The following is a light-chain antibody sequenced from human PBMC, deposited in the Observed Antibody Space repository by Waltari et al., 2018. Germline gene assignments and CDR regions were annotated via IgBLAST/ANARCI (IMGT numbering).Light chain of an antibody. CDR3: AVWDDSLSGFYV. J-gene: IGLJ1*01. V-gene: IGLV1-47*01. CDR1: TSNIGSYY. CDR2: RNK. Sequence: QSVLTQPPSASGTPGQRVTISCSGSTSNIGSYYVYWYQQLPGMAPKLLISRNKRRPPGVPDRIPGSESGTSASLAIRGLRSEDEADYYCAVWDDSLSGFYVFGTGTKVTVL.